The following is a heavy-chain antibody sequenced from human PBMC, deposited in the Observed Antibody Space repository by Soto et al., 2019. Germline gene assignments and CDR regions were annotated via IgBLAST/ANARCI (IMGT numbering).Heavy chain of an antibody. CDR2: IIPVFDAE. CDR3: ARHPHIAAGNRYGMDV. CDR1: GGTFSSHA. D-gene: IGHD6-6*01. Sequence: SVKVSCKASGGTFSSHAISWVRQAPGQGLEWMGGIIPVFDAENYAQKFQGRVTISADKSISTAYLQWSSLKASDTAMYYCARHPHIAAGNRYGMDVWGQGTTVTVSS. J-gene: IGHJ6*02. V-gene: IGHV1-69*06.